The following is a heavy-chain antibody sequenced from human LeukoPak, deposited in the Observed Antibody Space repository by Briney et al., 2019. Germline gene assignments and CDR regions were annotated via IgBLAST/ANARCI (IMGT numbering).Heavy chain of an antibody. CDR2: ISAYNGNT. D-gene: IGHD2-15*01. Sequence: ASVKVSCKASGYTFTGYYMHWVRQAPGQGLEWMGWISAYNGNTNYAQKLQGRVTMTTDTSTSTAYMELRSLRSDDTAVYYCATYCSGGSCYSIPFDYWGQGTLVTVSS. CDR3: ATYCSGGSCYSIPFDY. CDR1: GYTFTGYY. V-gene: IGHV1-18*01. J-gene: IGHJ4*02.